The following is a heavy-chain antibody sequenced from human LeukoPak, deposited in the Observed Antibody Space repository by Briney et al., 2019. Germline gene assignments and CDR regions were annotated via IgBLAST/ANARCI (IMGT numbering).Heavy chain of an antibody. CDR3: ARTETAMVSFDY. CDR1: GFTFSSYG. D-gene: IGHD5-18*01. V-gene: IGHV3-33*01. CDR2: IWYDGSNK. J-gene: IGHJ4*02. Sequence: QPGGSLRLSCAASGFTFSSYGMHWVRQAPGKGLEWVAVIWYDGSNKYYADSVKGRFTISRDNSKNTLYLQMNSLRAEDTAVYYCARTETAMVSFDYWGQGTLVTASS.